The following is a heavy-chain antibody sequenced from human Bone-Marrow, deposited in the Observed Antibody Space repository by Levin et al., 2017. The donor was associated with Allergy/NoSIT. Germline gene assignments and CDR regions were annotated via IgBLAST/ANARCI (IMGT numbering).Heavy chain of an antibody. Sequence: GESLKISCAASGFTFTSYGMHWVRQAPGKGLEWVAVIWYSGSRQYYGESVKGRFTISRDSSKNTLFLQMNNLTVEDTAVYFCARDIGYEATFYGLDGWGQGTTVTVSS. J-gene: IGHJ6*02. V-gene: IGHV3-33*01. CDR1: GFTFTSYG. CDR3: ARDIGYEATFYGLDG. D-gene: IGHD5-12*01. CDR2: IWYSGSRQ.